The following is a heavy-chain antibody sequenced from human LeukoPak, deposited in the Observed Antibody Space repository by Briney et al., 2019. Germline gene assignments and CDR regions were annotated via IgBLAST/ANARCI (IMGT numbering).Heavy chain of an antibody. D-gene: IGHD3-3*01. V-gene: IGHV4-30-2*01. CDR1: GGSISSGNYY. Sequence: PSETLSLTCTVSGGSISSGNYYWSWIRQPPGKGLEWIGYIHYSGSTYYTPSLKSRVTISVDRSQNHFSLKLSSVTAADTAVYYCARMSLSWSDYHVRDQWGQGTLVTVSS. CDR2: IHYSGST. J-gene: IGHJ5*02. CDR3: ARMSLSWSDYHVRDQ.